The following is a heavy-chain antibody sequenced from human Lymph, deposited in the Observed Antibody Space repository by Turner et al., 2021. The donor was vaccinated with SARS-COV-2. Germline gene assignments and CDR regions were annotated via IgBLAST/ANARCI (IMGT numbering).Heavy chain of an antibody. CDR3: ARMGSSSWYFDY. V-gene: IGHV3-7*01. Sequence: DVQLVVSGGGLVQPGGSLRLSCAASGFTFSYYWMSWVRQAPGKGLEWVANIKQDGSEKYYVDSVKGRFTISRDNAKNSLFLQMNSLRAEDTAVYYCARMGSSSWYFDYWGQGTLVTVSS. CDR2: IKQDGSEK. CDR1: GFTFSYYW. J-gene: IGHJ4*02. D-gene: IGHD1-26*01.